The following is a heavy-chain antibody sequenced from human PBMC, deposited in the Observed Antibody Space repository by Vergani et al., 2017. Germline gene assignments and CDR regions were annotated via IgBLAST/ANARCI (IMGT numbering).Heavy chain of an antibody. V-gene: IGHV1-69*12. CDR1: GGTFSSYA. Sequence: QVQLVQSGAEVKKPGSSVKVSCKASGGTFSSYAISGVRQAPGQGLEWMGGIIPIFGTANYAQKFQGRVTITADESTSTAYMELGSLRSEDTAVYYCASPQVRGSGSYYAPFDYWGQGTLVTVSS. D-gene: IGHD3-10*01. CDR2: IIPIFGTA. J-gene: IGHJ4*02. CDR3: ASPQVRGSGSYYAPFDY.